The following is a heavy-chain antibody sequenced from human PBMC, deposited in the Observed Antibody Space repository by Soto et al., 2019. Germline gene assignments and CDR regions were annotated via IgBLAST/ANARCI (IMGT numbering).Heavy chain of an antibody. J-gene: IGHJ4*02. V-gene: IGHV3-33*01. CDR2: IWYDGSNK. CDR1: GFTFSSYG. Sequence: GGSLRLSCAASGFTFSSYGMHWGRQAPGKGLEWVAVIWYDGSNKYYADSVKGRFTISRDNSKNTLYLQMNSLRAEDTAVYYCARDLELGAFDYWGQGTLVTVSS. CDR3: ARDLELGAFDY. D-gene: IGHD1-7*01.